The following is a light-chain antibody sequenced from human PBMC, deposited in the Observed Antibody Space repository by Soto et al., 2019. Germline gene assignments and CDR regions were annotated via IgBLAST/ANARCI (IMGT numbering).Light chain of an antibody. CDR3: QQYDSNWT. CDR2: KAS. J-gene: IGKJ1*01. CDR1: QSISSW. V-gene: IGKV1-5*03. Sequence: DIQMTQSPSTLSASVGDRVTITCRASQSISSWLAWYQQEPGKAPKLLIYKASTLKNGVPSRFSGSESGTEFTLTIISLQPEEFATYYCQQYDSNWTFGQGTKVDI.